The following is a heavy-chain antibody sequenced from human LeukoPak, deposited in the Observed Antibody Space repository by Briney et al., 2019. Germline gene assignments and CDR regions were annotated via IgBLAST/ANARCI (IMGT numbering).Heavy chain of an antibody. V-gene: IGHV4-59*12. Sequence: SETLSLTCTVSGGSISSYYWSWIRQPPGKGLEWSGYIYYSGSTNYNPSLKSRVTISVDTSKNQFSLKLSSVTAADTALYYCARLPSRLRLGELSHNDAFDIWGQGTMVTVSS. D-gene: IGHD3-16*02. CDR3: ARLPSRLRLGELSHNDAFDI. CDR2: IYYSGST. J-gene: IGHJ3*02. CDR1: GGSISSYY.